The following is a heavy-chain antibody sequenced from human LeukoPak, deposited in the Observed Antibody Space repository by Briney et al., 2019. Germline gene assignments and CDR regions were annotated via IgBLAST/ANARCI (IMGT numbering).Heavy chain of an antibody. V-gene: IGHV3-7*04. CDR2: IKQDGGEK. J-gene: IGHJ4*02. CDR3: AGRGDGNLYYFDH. D-gene: IGHD5-24*01. Sequence: GGSLRLSCAASGFTFSSYWMSWARQAPGKGLEWVANIKQDGGEKYYVDSVKGRFTISRDNAKNSLYLQMNSLRPEDTAVYYCAGRGDGNLYYFDHWGQGTLVTASS. CDR1: GFTFSSYW.